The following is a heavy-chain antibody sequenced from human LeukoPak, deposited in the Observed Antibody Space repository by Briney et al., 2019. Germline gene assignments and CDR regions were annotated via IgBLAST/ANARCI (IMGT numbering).Heavy chain of an antibody. D-gene: IGHD3-10*01. CDR3: ARGRSHGDGSGSYYDYFDY. V-gene: IGHV1-18*01. CDR1: GYNFTNYG. CDR2: ISVYNGNT. J-gene: IGHJ4*02. Sequence: ASVKVSCKAAGYNFTNYGISWVRQAPGQGLEWMGWISVYNGNTKYAQKLQDRVTMTTDTSTRTAYMELRSLRSDDTAVYYCARGRSHGDGSGSYYDYFDYWGQGTLVTVSS.